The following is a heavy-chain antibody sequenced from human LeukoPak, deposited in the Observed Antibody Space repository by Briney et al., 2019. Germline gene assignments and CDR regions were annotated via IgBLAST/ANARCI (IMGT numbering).Heavy chain of an antibody. CDR1: GFTFSNYW. V-gene: IGHV3-74*01. CDR2: INSDGSST. Sequence: GGSLRLSCAASGFTFSNYWMHWVRQAPGKGLVWVSRINSDGSSTSYADSVKGRFTISRDNSKNTLYLQMNSLRAEDTAVYYCARGDYGDGYAIWGQGTLVTVSS. D-gene: IGHD5-24*01. CDR3: ARGDYGDGYAI. J-gene: IGHJ4*02.